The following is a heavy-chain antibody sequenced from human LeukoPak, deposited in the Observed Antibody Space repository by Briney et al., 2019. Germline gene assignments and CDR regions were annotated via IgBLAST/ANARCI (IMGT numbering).Heavy chain of an antibody. CDR3: ARHGSPHYYDSSGYSYYFDY. D-gene: IGHD3-22*01. CDR1: GYTFTSYG. Sequence: ASVKVSCKASGYTFTSYGISWVRQAPGQGLEWMGWISAYNGNTNYAQKLQGRVTMTTDTSTSTAYMELRSLRSDDTAVYYCARHGSPHYYDSSGYSYYFDYWGQGTLVTVSS. J-gene: IGHJ4*02. CDR2: ISAYNGNT. V-gene: IGHV1-18*01.